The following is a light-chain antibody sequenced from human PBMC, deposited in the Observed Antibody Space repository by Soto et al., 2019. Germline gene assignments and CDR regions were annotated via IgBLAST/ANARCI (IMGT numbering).Light chain of an antibody. CDR2: GAS. J-gene: IGKJ2*01. V-gene: IGKV1-39*01. CDR1: QSIGTY. CDR3: QQSRTTAYT. Sequence: DIQMTQSPSSLPASVGDRVRITCRASQSIGTYLSWYQQKPGKAPKLLIYGASNLQSGVPSRFSGSGSGTTFTLTITDLQPEDVATYYCQQSRTTAYTFAQGTKVDIK.